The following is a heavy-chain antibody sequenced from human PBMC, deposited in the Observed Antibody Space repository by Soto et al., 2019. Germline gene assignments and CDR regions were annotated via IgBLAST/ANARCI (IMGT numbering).Heavy chain of an antibody. Sequence: QVRLQESGPGLVKPSETLSLTCSVSGASIRSHYWSWIRQPPGKGLEWIGYMYYSGSTHYNPSLKSRVTISVDTSKNQFSLNLRSVTAADTAVYYCARDGGDSAIDCWGQGTLVTVSS. D-gene: IGHD2-21*02. V-gene: IGHV4-59*11. J-gene: IGHJ4*02. CDR1: GASIRSHY. CDR3: ARDGGDSAIDC. CDR2: MYYSGST.